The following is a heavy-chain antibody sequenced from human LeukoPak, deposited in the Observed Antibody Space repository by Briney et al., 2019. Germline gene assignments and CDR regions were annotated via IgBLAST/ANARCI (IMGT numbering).Heavy chain of an antibody. D-gene: IGHD3-10*01. CDR2: INHSGST. V-gene: IGHV4-34*01. Sequence: SETLSLTCAVYGGSFSGYYWSWIRQPPGKGLEWIGEINHSGSTNYNPSLKSRVTISVDTSKNQFSLKLSSVTAADTAVYYCARETSLWFGELGFDYWGQGTLVTVSS. CDR1: GGSFSGYY. J-gene: IGHJ4*02. CDR3: ARETSLWFGELGFDY.